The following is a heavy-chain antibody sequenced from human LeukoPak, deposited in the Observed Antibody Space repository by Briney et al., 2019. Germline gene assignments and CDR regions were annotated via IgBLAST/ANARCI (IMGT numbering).Heavy chain of an antibody. Sequence: PGRSLRLSCAASGFTFSSYGMHWVRQAPGKGLGWVAVISYDGSNKYYAESVKGRFTISRDNSKNTLYLQMNSLRAEDTAVYYCAKGSGEGYYYFGPFDIWGQGTMVTVSS. CDR1: GFTFSSYG. D-gene: IGHD3-22*01. CDR3: AKGSGEGYYYFGPFDI. J-gene: IGHJ3*02. CDR2: ISYDGSNK. V-gene: IGHV3-30*18.